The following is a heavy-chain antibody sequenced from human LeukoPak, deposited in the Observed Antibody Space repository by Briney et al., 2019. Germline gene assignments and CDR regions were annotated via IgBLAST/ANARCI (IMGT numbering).Heavy chain of an antibody. CDR3: ARGPPYGSRSDYFDY. CDR2: IYDSGST. Sequence: SETLSLTCAVSGGSISSSNWWSWVRQPPGKGLEWIGEIYDSGSTNYNPSLKSRVTISVDKSKNQFSLKLSSVTAADTAVYYCARGPPYGSRSDYFDYWGQGTLVTVSS. J-gene: IGHJ4*02. V-gene: IGHV4-4*02. CDR1: GGSISSSNW. D-gene: IGHD3-10*01.